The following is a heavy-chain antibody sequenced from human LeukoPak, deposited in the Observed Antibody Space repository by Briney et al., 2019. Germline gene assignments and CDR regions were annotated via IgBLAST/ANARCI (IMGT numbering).Heavy chain of an antibody. V-gene: IGHV3-23*01. CDR3: AKILWGASYFDY. Sequence: GGSLRLSCAASGFTFSSYGMSWVRQAPGKGLEWVSTISTSGGSTCYADSVKGRLTISRDNSKNTLYLQINSLRAEDTAVYYCAKILWGASYFDYWGQGALVTVSS. D-gene: IGHD3-10*01. CDR1: GFTFSSYG. J-gene: IGHJ4*02. CDR2: ISTSGGST.